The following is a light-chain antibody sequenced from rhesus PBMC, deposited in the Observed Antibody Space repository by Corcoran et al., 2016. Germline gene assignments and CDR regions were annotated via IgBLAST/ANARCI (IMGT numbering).Light chain of an antibody. V-gene: IGLV2-32*01. J-gene: IGLJ1*01. CDR1: SSDIGGYNY. CDR3: CSYAGSYTYI. CDR2: EVN. Sequence: QAALTQPRSVSGSPGQSVTISCTGTSSDIGGYNYVSWYQQHPGTAPKLMIYEVNKRPSGVSDRFSGSKSDHTASLTISGLQAEDEADYYCCSYAGSYTYIFVAGTRLTVL.